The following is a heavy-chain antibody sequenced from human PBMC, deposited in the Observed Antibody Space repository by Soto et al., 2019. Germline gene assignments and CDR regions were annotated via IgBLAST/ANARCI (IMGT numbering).Heavy chain of an antibody. CDR2: ISGSGGST. CDR3: VTRPDYDPAFDI. J-gene: IGHJ3*02. D-gene: IGHD3-16*01. CDR1: GFTFSSYV. Sequence: EVQLLESGGGLVQPGGSLRLSCAASGFTFSSYVMSWVRQAPGKGLEWVSAISGSGGSTYYADSVKGRFTISRDNSKNTLYLQMNSLRAEDTAVYYCVTRPDYDPAFDIWGQGTMVTVSS. V-gene: IGHV3-23*01.